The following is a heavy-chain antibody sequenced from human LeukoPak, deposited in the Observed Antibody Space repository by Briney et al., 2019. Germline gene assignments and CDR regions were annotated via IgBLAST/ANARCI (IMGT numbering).Heavy chain of an antibody. CDR2: INHSGST. D-gene: IGHD6-13*01. CDR3: ARRRIAAAGTHFDY. J-gene: IGHJ4*02. CDR1: GGSFSGYY. Sequence: SETLSLTCAVYGGSFSGYYWSWIRQPPGKGLEWIGEINHSGSTNYNPSPKSRVTISVDTSKNQFSLKLSSVTAADTAVYYCARRRIAAAGTHFDYWGQGTLVTVSS. V-gene: IGHV4-34*01.